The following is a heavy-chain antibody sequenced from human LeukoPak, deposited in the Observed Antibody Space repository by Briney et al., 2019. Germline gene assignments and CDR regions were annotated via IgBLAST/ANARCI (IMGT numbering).Heavy chain of an antibody. J-gene: IGHJ4*02. D-gene: IGHD3-10*01. CDR1: GYTFTGYY. V-gene: IGHV1-69*04. CDR2: IIPILGIA. CDR3: ARGPTQYGSGSYDPGLPDY. Sequence: SVKVSCKASGYTFTGYYMHWVRQAPGQGLEWMGRIIPILGIANYAQKFQGRVTITADKSTSTAYMELSSLRSEDTAVYYCARGPTQYGSGSYDPGLPDYWGQGTLVTVSS.